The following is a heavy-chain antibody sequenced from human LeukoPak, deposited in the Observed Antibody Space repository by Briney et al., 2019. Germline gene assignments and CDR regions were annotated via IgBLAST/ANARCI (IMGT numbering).Heavy chain of an antibody. J-gene: IGHJ4*02. D-gene: IGHD6-13*01. CDR3: ARVAADATVFDY. V-gene: IGHV3-11*05. CDR1: GFTFSDYY. Sequence: PGGSLRLSCAASGFTFSDYYMSWIRQAPGKGLEWVSYISSVSGYTKYADSVRGRLTISRDNAKNSLYLQMNSLRAEDTAVYYCARVAADATVFDYWGQGTLVTVSS. CDR2: ISSVSGYT.